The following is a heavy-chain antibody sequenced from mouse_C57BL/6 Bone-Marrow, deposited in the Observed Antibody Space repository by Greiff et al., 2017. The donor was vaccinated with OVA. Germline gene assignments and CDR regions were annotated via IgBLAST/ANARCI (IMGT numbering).Heavy chain of an antibody. Sequence: VQLQQSGPELVKPGASVKISCKASGYAFSSSWMNWVKQRPGKGLEWIGRIYPGDGDTNYNGKFKGKATLTADKSSSTAYMQHSSLTSEDSAVYFCARRTYGYDGGPFDYWGQGTTLTVSS. V-gene: IGHV1-82*01. CDR3: ARRTYGYDGGPFDY. CDR2: IYPGDGDT. D-gene: IGHD2-2*01. CDR1: GYAFSSSW. J-gene: IGHJ2*01.